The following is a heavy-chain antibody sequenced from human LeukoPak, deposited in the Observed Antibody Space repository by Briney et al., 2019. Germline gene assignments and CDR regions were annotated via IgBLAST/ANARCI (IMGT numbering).Heavy chain of an antibody. CDR3: ARGGLHCTGGSCYVPDY. Sequence: ASVKVSCKASGYTFTSYEINWVRQATGQGLEWLGWMNPNSGNTGSAEKLQGRVTMTRNTSIRTAYMELSSLRSEDTAVYYCARGGLHCTGGSCYVPDYWGQGTLVTVSS. J-gene: IGHJ4*02. D-gene: IGHD2-15*01. CDR1: GYTFTSYE. V-gene: IGHV1-8*01. CDR2: MNPNSGNT.